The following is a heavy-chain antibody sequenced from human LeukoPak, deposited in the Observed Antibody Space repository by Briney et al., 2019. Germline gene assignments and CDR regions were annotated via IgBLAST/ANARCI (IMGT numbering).Heavy chain of an antibody. D-gene: IGHD6-13*01. CDR3: AREKNSSSWEGVLDY. CDR2: IIPIFGTA. J-gene: IGHJ4*02. V-gene: IGHV1-69*01. CDR1: GGTFSSYA. Sequence: ASVKVSCKASGGTFSSYAISWVRQAPGQGLEWMGGIIPIFGTANYAQKFQGRVTITADESTSTAYMELSSLRSEDTAVYYCAREKNSSSWEGVLDYACQGTLVTVTS.